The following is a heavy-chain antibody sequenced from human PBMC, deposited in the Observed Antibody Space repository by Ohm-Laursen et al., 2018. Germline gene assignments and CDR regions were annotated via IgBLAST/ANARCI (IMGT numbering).Heavy chain of an antibody. CDR3: AKCRDDSSGYYSADAFDI. CDR2: ISWNSGSI. V-gene: IGHV3-9*01. Sequence: SLRLSCAASGFTFDDYAMHWVRQAPGKGLEWVSGISWNSGSIGYADSVKGRFTISRDNSKNTLYLQMDSLRAEDTAVYYCAKCRDDSSGYYSADAFDIWGQVTMVTVSS. D-gene: IGHD3-22*01. CDR1: GFTFDDYA. J-gene: IGHJ3*02.